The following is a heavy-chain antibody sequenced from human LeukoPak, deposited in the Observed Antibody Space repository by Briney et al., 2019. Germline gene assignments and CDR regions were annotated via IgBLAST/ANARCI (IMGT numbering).Heavy chain of an antibody. CDR3: ARRLSPYSSIWPLDY. D-gene: IGHD6-13*01. CDR2: INSDGSST. Sequence: GGSLRLSCAASGFTFSSYWMHWVRQAPGKGLVWVSRINSDGSSTSYADSVKGRFTISRDNAKNTLYLQMNSLRAEDTAVYYCARRLSPYSSIWPLDYWGQGTLVTVSS. CDR1: GFTFSSYW. J-gene: IGHJ4*02. V-gene: IGHV3-74*01.